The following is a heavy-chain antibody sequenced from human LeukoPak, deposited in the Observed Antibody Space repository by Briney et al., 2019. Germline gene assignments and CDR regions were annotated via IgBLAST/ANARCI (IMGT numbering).Heavy chain of an antibody. CDR3: ARVTPIKIFDF. Sequence: GESLKISCKASGDTFTDFWIGWVRPMPGKRLEGMGIIYPGVSDTRYRPPFEGQVPISADKSITTAYRQWSSLKASDTAIYYCARVTPIKIFDFWGQGSLVTVSS. J-gene: IGHJ4*02. CDR1: GDTFTDFW. D-gene: IGHD2-21*02. V-gene: IGHV5-51*01. CDR2: IYPGVSDT.